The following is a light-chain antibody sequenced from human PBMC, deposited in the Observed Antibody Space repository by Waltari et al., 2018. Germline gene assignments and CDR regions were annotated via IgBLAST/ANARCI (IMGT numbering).Light chain of an antibody. CDR1: QNVNSN. CDR2: GAS. J-gene: IGKJ2*01. Sequence: EVVMTQSPATLSVSPGERATLSCRASQNVNSNLAWYQQKPGQASRLLIYGASTTATGIPARFSGSGSGTEFTLTISSLQSEDFAVYYCHQYNNWPPFTFGQGTKLEIK. V-gene: IGKV3-15*01. CDR3: HQYNNWPPFT.